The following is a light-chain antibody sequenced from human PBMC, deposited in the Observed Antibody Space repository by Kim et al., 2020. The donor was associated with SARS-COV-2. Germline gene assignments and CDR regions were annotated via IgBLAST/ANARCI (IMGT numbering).Light chain of an antibody. V-gene: IGKV3-20*01. CDR1: QSVSSSY. Sequence: PGESATLSCRASQSVSSSYLAWYQQKPGQAPRLLIYGASSRATGIPDRFSGSGSGTDFTLTISRLEPEDFAVYYCQQYGSSPGYSFGQGTKLEI. CDR2: GAS. J-gene: IGKJ2*03. CDR3: QQYGSSPGYS.